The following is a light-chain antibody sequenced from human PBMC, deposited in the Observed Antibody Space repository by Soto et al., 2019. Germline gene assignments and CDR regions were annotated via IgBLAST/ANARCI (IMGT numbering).Light chain of an antibody. CDR3: AAWDDSLEGYV. CDR2: SNN. Sequence: QSVLTQPPSASGAPGQRVTISCSGSTSNIGSNTVNWYQQLHGTAPKLRMYSNNQRPSGVPDRFSGSKSGTSASLAISGLQSEDEADYYCAAWDDSLEGYVFGTGTKVTVL. CDR1: TSNIGSNT. V-gene: IGLV1-44*01. J-gene: IGLJ1*01.